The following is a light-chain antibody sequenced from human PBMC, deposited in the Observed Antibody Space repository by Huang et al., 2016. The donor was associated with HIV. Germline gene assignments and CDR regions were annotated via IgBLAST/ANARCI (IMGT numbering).Light chain of an antibody. CDR1: KSVATN. V-gene: IGKV3-15*01. CDR3: QQYHNWPYT. Sequence: EIIMTQSPATLSLSPGEGASPSCRANKSVATNLAWYRHRPGQSPRIRIFGASTRASGLPGRFSGSGSGTQFTLTVSGLQSEDFAVYYCQQYHNWPYTFGQGTKLEI. J-gene: IGKJ2*01. CDR2: GAS.